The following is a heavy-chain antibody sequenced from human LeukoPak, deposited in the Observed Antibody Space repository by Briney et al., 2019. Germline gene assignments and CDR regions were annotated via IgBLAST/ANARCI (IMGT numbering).Heavy chain of an antibody. CDR3: ATPAFYCSSTSCYFNY. CDR1: GFTFSSYA. V-gene: IGHV3-23*01. J-gene: IGHJ4*02. Sequence: GVSLRLSCAASGFTFSSYAMSWVRQAPGKGLEWVSAISGSGGSTYYADSVKGRFTISRDNSKNTLYLQMNSLRAEDTAVYYCATPAFYCSSTSCYFNYWGQGTLVTVSS. D-gene: IGHD2-2*01. CDR2: ISGSGGST.